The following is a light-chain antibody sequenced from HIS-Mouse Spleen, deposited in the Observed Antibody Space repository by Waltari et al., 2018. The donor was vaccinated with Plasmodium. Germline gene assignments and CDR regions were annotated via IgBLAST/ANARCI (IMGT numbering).Light chain of an antibody. CDR2: QDS. CDR3: QAWDSSTVV. J-gene: IGLJ2*01. Sequence: SSELTQPPSVSVSPGQTASITCSGAKLGDKYDCWYQQKTGQSPVLVIYQDSKRPSGIPERFSGSNSGNTATLTISGTQAMDEADYYCQAWDSSTVVFGGGTKLTVL. V-gene: IGLV3-1*01. CDR1: KLGDKY.